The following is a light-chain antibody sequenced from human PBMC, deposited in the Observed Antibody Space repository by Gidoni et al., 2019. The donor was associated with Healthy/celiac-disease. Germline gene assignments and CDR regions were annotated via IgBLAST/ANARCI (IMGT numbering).Light chain of an antibody. CDR3: QQYNNWPPEYT. Sequence: EIVMTQSPATLSVSPGERATLSCRASQSVSSNLAWYPQKPGQAPRLLIYGASTRAPGIPARVSGSGSGTEFTLTISSLQSEDFAVYYCQQYNNWPPEYTFGQXTKLEIK. CDR1: QSVSSN. V-gene: IGKV3-15*01. CDR2: GAS. J-gene: IGKJ2*01.